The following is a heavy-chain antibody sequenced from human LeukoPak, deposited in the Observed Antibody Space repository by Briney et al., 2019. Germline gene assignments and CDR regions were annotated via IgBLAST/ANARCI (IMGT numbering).Heavy chain of an antibody. CDR2: MNPNSGNT. Sequence: ASVKVSCKASGYTSTSYDINWVRQATGQGLEWMGWMNPNSGNTGYAQKFQGRVTMTRNTSISTAYMELSSLRSEDTAVYYCARGSYYDSSGYYYDDYWGQGTLVTVSS. CDR1: GYTSTSYD. V-gene: IGHV1-8*01. D-gene: IGHD3-22*01. J-gene: IGHJ4*02. CDR3: ARGSYYDSSGYYYDDY.